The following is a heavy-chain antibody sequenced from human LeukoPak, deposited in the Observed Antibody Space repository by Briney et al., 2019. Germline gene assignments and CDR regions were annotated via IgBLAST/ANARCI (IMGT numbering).Heavy chain of an antibody. CDR3: ARDVDIVATMPSGMDV. CDR1: GYTFTGYY. D-gene: IGHD5-12*01. CDR2: INPNSGGT. V-gene: IGHV1-2*02. Sequence: ASVKVSCKASGYTFTGYYMHWVRQAPGQGLKWMGWINPNSGGTNYAQKFQGRVTMTRDTSISTAYMELSRLRSDDTAVYYCARDVDIVATMPSGMDVWGQGTTVTVSS. J-gene: IGHJ6*02.